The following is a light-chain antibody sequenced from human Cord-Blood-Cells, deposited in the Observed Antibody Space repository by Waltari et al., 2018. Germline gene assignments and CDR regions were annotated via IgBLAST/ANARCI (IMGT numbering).Light chain of an antibody. J-gene: IGKJ4*01. CDR3: QQRSNWPPGLT. CDR2: DAS. Sequence: EIVLTQSPATLSLSPGERATLSCRASQSVSSYLAWYQRKPGQAPRLLVYDASTRATGIPARFSGSGSGTDFTLTISSLEAEDFAVYYGQQRSNWPPGLTFGGGTKVEIK. V-gene: IGKV3-11*01. CDR1: QSVSSY.